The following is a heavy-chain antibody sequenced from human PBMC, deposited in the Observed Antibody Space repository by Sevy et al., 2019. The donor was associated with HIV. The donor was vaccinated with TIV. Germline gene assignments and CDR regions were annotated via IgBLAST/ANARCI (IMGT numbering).Heavy chain of an antibody. V-gene: IGHV3-33*01. Sequence: GGSLRLSCAASGFTFSSYGMHWVRQAPGKGLEWVALIWYDGSSKYYADSVKGRFTISRDNSKNTLYLQMNSLRAEATPVYYCASGAYCAASRTENFDYWGQGTLVTVSS. D-gene: IGHD6-13*01. CDR3: ASGAYCAASRTENFDY. CDR2: IWYDGSSK. J-gene: IGHJ4*02. CDR1: GFTFSSYG.